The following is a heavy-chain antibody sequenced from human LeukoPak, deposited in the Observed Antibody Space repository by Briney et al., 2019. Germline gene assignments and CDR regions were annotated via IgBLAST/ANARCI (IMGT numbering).Heavy chain of an antibody. CDR3: ASDRGYLAAAARY. V-gene: IGHV5-51*01. D-gene: IGHD6-13*01. Sequence: GESLRISCKGSGYSFTSYWIGWVRQMPGKGLEWMGIIYPGDSDTRYSPSFQGQVTISADKSISTAYLQWSSLKASDTAMYYCASDRGYLAAAARYWGQGTLVTVSS. CDR1: GYSFTSYW. J-gene: IGHJ4*02. CDR2: IYPGDSDT.